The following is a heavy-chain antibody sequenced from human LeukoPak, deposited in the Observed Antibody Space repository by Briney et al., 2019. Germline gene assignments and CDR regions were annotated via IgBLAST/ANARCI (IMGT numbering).Heavy chain of an antibody. J-gene: IGHJ3*02. CDR3: AKGQALSI. V-gene: IGHV3-30*18. Sequence: GGSLRLSCAASGFTFSSYGMHWVRQAPGKGLEWVAVISYDGSNEYYADSVKGRFTISRDNSKNTLYLQMNSLRAEDTAVYYCAKGQALSIWGQGTMVTVSS. CDR2: ISYDGSNE. CDR1: GFTFSSYG.